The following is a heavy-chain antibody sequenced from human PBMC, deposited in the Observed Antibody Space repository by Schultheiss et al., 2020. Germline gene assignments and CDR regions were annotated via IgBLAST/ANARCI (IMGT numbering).Heavy chain of an antibody. J-gene: IGHJ4*02. V-gene: IGHV4-38-2*02. D-gene: IGHD6-19*01. CDR2: IHSTDSI. Sequence: SETLSLTCTVSGYSISMGYYWAWIRQPPGKGLEWIASIHSTDSIYYNPSLKSRATIYLDTSKNQFSLRLSSVTAADSAVYFCVSQTKAVARWGQGTQVTVSS. CDR3: VSQTKAVAR. CDR1: GYSISMGYY.